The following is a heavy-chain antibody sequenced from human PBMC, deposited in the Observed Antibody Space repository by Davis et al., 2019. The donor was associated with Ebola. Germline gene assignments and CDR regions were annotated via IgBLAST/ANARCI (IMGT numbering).Heavy chain of an antibody. CDR3: AKQGVQGYTYYYGMDV. CDR1: GYTFTSYY. D-gene: IGHD6-13*01. J-gene: IGHJ6*02. V-gene: IGHV1-46*01. CDR2: INPSGGST. Sequence: ASVKVSCKASGYTFTSYYMHWVRQAPGQGLEWMGIINPSGGSTSYAQKFQGRVTMTRDTSTSTVYMELSSLRSEDTAVYYCAKQGVQGYTYYYGMDVWGQGTTVTVSS.